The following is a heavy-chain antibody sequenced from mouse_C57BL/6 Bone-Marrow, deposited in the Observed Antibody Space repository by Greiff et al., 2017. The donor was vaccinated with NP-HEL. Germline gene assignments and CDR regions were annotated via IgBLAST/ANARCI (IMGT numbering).Heavy chain of an antibody. V-gene: IGHV5-2*01. CDR2: INSDGGST. Sequence: EVHLVESGGGLVQPGESLKLSCESNEYEFPSHDMSWVRKTPEKRLELVAAINSDGGSTYYPDTMERRFILSRDNTKKTLYLQMSSLRSEDTAVYYCASGAMITTRAMDYWGQGTSVTVSS. CDR3: ASGAMITTRAMDY. CDR1: EYEFPSHD. J-gene: IGHJ4*01. D-gene: IGHD2-4*01.